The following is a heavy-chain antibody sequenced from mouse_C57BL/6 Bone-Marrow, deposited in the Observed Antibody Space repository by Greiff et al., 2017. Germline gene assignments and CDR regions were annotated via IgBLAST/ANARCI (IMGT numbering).Heavy chain of an antibody. CDR1: GFTFSDYY. CDR3: ARDLLRYFYV. V-gene: IGHV5-16*01. CDR2: INYDGSST. J-gene: IGHJ1*03. Sequence: EVKLQESEGGLVQPGGSMKLSCTASGFTFSDYYMAWVSQAPEKGLEWVANINYDGSSTYYLDYLKSRFIISRDKAKNILYLQMSSLKSEDTATYYCARDLLRYFYVWGTGTTVTVSS. D-gene: IGHD2-1*01.